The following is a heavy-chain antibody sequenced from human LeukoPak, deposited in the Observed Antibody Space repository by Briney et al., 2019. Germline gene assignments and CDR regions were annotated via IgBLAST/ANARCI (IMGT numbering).Heavy chain of an antibody. D-gene: IGHD2-2*01. CDR1: GLTFSSYD. CDR2: ISNSGNTI. CDR3: DTRPRY. V-gene: IGHV3-48*03. Sequence: PGGSLRLPCVGSGLTFSSYDMNWVRQAPGKGLEWISYISNSGNTIYYADSVKGRFTISRDNAKNSLYLQMNSLRAEDTAVYYCDTRPRYWGQGTLVTVSS. J-gene: IGHJ4*02.